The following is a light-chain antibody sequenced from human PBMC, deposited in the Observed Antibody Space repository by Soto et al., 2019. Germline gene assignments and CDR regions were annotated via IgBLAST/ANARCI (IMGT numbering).Light chain of an antibody. CDR3: QQYDNLPALT. J-gene: IGKJ4*01. Sequence: TQSPATLSLSPGERATITCRASQSISSWLAWYQQKPGKAPKLLIYDASNLETGVPSRFSGSGSGTDFTFTISSLQPEDIATYYCQQYDNLPALTFGGGTKVDIK. CDR2: DAS. CDR1: QSISSW. V-gene: IGKV1-33*01.